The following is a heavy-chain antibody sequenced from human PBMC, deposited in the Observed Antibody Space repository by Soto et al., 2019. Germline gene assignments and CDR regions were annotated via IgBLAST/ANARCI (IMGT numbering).Heavy chain of an antibody. CDR2: IIPILGIA. Sequence: GASVKVSCKASGGTFSSYTISWVRQAPGQGLEWMGRIIPILGIANYAQKFQGRVTITADKSTSTAYMELSSLRSEDTAVYYCARERGSVWCSGGSCYSRYYYYGMDVWGQGTTVTVSS. D-gene: IGHD2-15*01. V-gene: IGHV1-69*04. CDR1: GGTFSSYT. CDR3: ARERGSVWCSGGSCYSRYYYYGMDV. J-gene: IGHJ6*02.